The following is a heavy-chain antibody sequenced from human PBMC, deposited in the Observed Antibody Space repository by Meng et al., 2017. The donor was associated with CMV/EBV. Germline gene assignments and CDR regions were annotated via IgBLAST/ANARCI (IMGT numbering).Heavy chain of an antibody. CDR3: AILYCGGDCPIEFEGQFDY. Sequence: SVKVSCKASGGTFSSYTISWVRQAPGQGLEWMGRIIPILGIANYAQKFQGRVTITADKSTSTAYMELSSLRSEDTAVYYWAILYCGGDCPIEFEGQFDYWGQGTLVTVSS. CDR1: GGTFSSYT. CDR2: IIPILGIA. V-gene: IGHV1-69*02. J-gene: IGHJ4*02. D-gene: IGHD2-21*01.